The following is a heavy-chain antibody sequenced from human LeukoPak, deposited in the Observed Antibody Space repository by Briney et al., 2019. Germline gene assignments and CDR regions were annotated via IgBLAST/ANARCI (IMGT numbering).Heavy chain of an antibody. Sequence: GGSLRPSCAASGFTVSSNYMTWVRQAPGKGLEWVSVIYSGGSTYYADSEKGRFTTSRDNSKNTLYLQMNSLRAEDTAVYYCARAVDPYYFDYWGQGTLVTVSS. CDR3: ARAVDPYYFDY. CDR2: IYSGGST. CDR1: GFTVSSNY. D-gene: IGHD2-21*01. J-gene: IGHJ4*02. V-gene: IGHV3-53*01.